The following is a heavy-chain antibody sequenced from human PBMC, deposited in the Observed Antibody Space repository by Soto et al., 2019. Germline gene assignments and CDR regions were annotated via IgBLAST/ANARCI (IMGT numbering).Heavy chain of an antibody. Sequence: GGSLRLSCAASGFTFSSYGMHWVRQAPGKGLEWVAVIWYDGSNKYYADSVKGRFTISRDNSKNTLYLQMNSLRAEDTAVYYCASPEFHTIFGALDYWGQGTLVTVSS. D-gene: IGHD3-3*01. CDR1: GFTFSSYG. CDR2: IWYDGSNK. V-gene: IGHV3-33*01. CDR3: ASPEFHTIFGALDY. J-gene: IGHJ4*02.